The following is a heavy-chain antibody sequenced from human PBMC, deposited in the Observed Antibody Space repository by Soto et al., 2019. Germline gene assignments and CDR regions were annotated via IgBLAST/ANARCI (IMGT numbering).Heavy chain of an antibody. V-gene: IGHV4-31*03. CDR2: IFYSGST. D-gene: IGHD3-10*01. CDR3: ARVGGSGGPYVN. J-gene: IGHJ4*02. CDR1: GGSINSGGYY. Sequence: QVQLQESGPGLVKPSQTLSLTCTVSGGSINSGGYYWSWIRQHPGKGLKWIGYIFYSGSTDYNPYLSSRVTITVKMSTNQFSLKLSSVTAVATAVYYCARVGGSGGPYVNWGQGTLVTVYS.